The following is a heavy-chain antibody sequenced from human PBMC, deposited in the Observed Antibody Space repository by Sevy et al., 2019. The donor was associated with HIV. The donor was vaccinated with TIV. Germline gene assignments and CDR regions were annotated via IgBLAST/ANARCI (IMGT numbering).Heavy chain of an antibody. D-gene: IGHD3-10*01. CDR3: ARDQAGSGVRVVPYYYYYYMDV. J-gene: IGHJ6*03. V-gene: IGHV1-69*13. Sequence: ASVKVSCKASGGTFSSYAISWVRQAPGQGLEWMGGIIPIFGTANYAQKFQGRVTITADESTSTAYMELSSLRSEDTAVYYCARDQAGSGVRVVPYYYYYYMDVWGKGTTVTVSS. CDR2: IIPIFGTA. CDR1: GGTFSSYA.